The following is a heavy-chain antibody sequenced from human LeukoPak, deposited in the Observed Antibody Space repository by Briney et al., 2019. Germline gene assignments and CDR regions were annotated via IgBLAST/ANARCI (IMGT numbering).Heavy chain of an antibody. Sequence: PGGSLRLSCAASGFTFSSYSMIWVRQAPGKGLEWVSSITASSDYIYYADSVQGRFTISRDNAKNSLYMQMTSLRAEDTAVYYRAGFPSGGFDKWGQGTKVSVSS. D-gene: IGHD3-10*01. J-gene: IGHJ3*02. CDR2: ITASSDYI. V-gene: IGHV3-21*04. CDR3: AGFPSGGFDK. CDR1: GFTFSSYS.